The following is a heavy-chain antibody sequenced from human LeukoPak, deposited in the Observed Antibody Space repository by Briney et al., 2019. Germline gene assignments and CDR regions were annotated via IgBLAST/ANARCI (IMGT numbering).Heavy chain of an antibody. D-gene: IGHD6-13*01. J-gene: IGHJ3*01. Sequence: GGSLRLSCAASGFTFSSYAMHWVRQAPGKGLEWVAVISYDGSNKYYADSVKGRFTISRDNAKNSLYLQMNSLRADDTAVYYCTRVGDSSRLKNDAFDFWGPGTMVTVSS. CDR1: GFTFSSYA. CDR2: ISYDGSNK. V-gene: IGHV3-30-3*01. CDR3: TRVGDSSRLKNDAFDF.